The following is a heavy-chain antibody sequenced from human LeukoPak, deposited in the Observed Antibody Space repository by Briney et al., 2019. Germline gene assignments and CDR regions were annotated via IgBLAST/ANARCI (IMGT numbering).Heavy chain of an antibody. CDR2: INSDGSST. Sequence: GGSLRLSCAASGFTFNSYWMHWVRQAPGKGRVWFSRINSDGSSTSYADSVKGRFTISRDNAKNSLYLQMNSLRAEDTAVYYCARQWYGGYFDYWGQGTLVTVSS. V-gene: IGHV3-74*01. J-gene: IGHJ4*02. D-gene: IGHD2-8*01. CDR1: GFTFNSYW. CDR3: ARQWYGGYFDY.